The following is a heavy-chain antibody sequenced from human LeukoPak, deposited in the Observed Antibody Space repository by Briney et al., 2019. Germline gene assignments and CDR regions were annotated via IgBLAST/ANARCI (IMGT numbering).Heavy chain of an antibody. Sequence: SETLSLTCTVSGGSITNSYWNWIRQSPGKGLEWIGYINYSGSTNYNPSLKSRVTISVDTSKNQFCLKLSSVTAADTAVYFCARDPLSTNDFDIWGQGTMVTVSS. D-gene: IGHD1-1*01. CDR2: INYSGST. CDR3: ARDPLSTNDFDI. V-gene: IGHV4-59*01. CDR1: GGSITNSY. J-gene: IGHJ3*02.